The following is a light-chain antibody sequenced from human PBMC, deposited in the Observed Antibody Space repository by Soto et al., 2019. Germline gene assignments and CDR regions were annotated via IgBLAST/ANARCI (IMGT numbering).Light chain of an antibody. Sequence: QSALTQPASVSGSPGQLITISCTGTSSDVGGYNYVSWYQQHPGKAPKLMIYDVSNRPSGVSNRFSGSKSGNTASLTISGLQAEDEADYYCSSYTSSSIVVFGGGTQLTVL. CDR1: SSDVGGYNY. J-gene: IGLJ2*01. CDR2: DVS. CDR3: SSYTSSSIVV. V-gene: IGLV2-14*01.